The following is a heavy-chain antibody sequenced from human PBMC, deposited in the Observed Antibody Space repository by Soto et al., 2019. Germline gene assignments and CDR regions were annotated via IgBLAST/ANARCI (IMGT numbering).Heavy chain of an antibody. CDR3: ARGYGEEWPTSDF. Sequence: QVQLHQWGAGLLKPAETLSLTCTVYGGSFSRYHWNWIRQAPGKGMEWIGENHHDGGINYSPSLEGRVSISVDTSKNEFSLKLRSVTAADTAVYYCARGYGEEWPTSDFWGQGTLVTVSS. CDR1: GGSFSRYH. D-gene: IGHD3-10*01. CDR2: NHHDGGI. V-gene: IGHV4-34*01. J-gene: IGHJ4*02.